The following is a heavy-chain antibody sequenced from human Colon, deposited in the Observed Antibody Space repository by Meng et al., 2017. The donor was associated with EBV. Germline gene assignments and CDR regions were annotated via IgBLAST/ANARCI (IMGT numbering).Heavy chain of an antibody. V-gene: IGHV4-34*01. CDR1: GGSLSGYY. CDR2: INHSGTI. CDR3: ARGGGVIKGLVTWFDP. Sequence: VWLQQWGAGLVKPSDTLSLPCGVYGGSLSGYYWSWIRQTPGKGLEWIGEINHSGTINYNPSLRSRVTISVDRSNNQFSLRLSSVTAADTAVYYCARGGGVIKGLVTWFDPWGQGTLVTVSS. D-gene: IGHD2-8*01. J-gene: IGHJ5*02.